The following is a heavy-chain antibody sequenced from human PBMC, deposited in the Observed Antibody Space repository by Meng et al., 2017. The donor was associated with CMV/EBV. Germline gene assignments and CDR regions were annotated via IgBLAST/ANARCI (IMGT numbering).Heavy chain of an antibody. CDR3: AKDYSNYFDY. CDR2: IWYDGSNK. J-gene: IGHJ4*02. D-gene: IGHD4-11*01. V-gene: IGHV3-33*06. Sequence: LSWAASGFTFSSYGMHWVRQAPGKGLEWVAVIWYDGSNKYYADSVKGRFTISRDNSKNTPYLQMNSLRAEDTAVYYCAKDYSNYFDYWGQGTLVTVSS. CDR1: GFTFSSYG.